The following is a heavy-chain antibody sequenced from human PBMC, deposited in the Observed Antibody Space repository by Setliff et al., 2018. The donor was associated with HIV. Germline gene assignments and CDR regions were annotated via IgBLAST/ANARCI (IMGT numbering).Heavy chain of an antibody. J-gene: IGHJ6*03. CDR3: ARWHSYYDFWSGYYRYYTDV. Sequence: ASVKVSCKASGYTFTSYYMHWVRQAPGQGLEWMGIINPSGGSTSYAQKFQGRVTMTRDTSTSTVYMELSSLRSEDTAVYYCARWHSYYDFWSGYYRYYTDVWGKGTTVTVSS. V-gene: IGHV1-46*01. CDR1: GYTFTSYY. CDR2: INPSGGST. D-gene: IGHD3-3*01.